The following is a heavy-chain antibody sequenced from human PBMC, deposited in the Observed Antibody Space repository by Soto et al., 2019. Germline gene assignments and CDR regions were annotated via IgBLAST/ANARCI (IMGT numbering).Heavy chain of an antibody. Sequence: PGGSRRLSCAASGFTFSSYGMHGGRQAPGKGLEWVAVISYDGSNKYYADSVKGRFTISRDNSKNTLYLQMNSLRAEDTAVYYCAKSPRRPSSGIPYYYGMDVWGQGTTVTVSS. CDR2: ISYDGSNK. CDR3: AKSPRRPSSGIPYYYGMDV. J-gene: IGHJ6*02. V-gene: IGHV3-30*18. CDR1: GFTFSSYG. D-gene: IGHD3-10*01.